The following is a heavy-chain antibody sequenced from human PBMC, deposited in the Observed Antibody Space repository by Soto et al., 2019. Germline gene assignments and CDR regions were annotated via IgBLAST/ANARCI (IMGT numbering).Heavy chain of an antibody. CDR3: ARVDGVYYDSSGYYSGGSWFDP. D-gene: IGHD3-22*01. J-gene: IGHJ5*02. Sequence: SETLSLTCTVSGGSISSYYWSWIRQPPGKGLEWIGYIYYSGSTNYNPSLKSRVTISVDTSKNQFSLKLSSVTAADTAVYYCARVDGVYYDSSGYYSGGSWFDPWGQGTLVTVSS. CDR1: GGSISSYY. V-gene: IGHV4-59*01. CDR2: IYYSGST.